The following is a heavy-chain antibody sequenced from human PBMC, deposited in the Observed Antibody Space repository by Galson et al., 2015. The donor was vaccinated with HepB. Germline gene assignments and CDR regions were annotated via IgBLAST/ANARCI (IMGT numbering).Heavy chain of an antibody. J-gene: IGHJ4*02. V-gene: IGHV3-30*04. D-gene: IGHD6-13*01. CDR1: GFTFNTYT. CDR3: ARAYSSSWWKDFDY. CDR2: ISHDGSNI. Sequence: SLRLSCAASGFTFNTYTIHWVRQAPGKGLEWVAVISHDGSNIYYADSVKGRFTISRDNSKSTLYLQMNSLRAEDTAVYYCARAYSSSWWKDFDYWGQGTLVTVSS.